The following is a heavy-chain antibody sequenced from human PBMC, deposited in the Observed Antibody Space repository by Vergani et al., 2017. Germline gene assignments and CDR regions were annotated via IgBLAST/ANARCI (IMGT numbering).Heavy chain of an antibody. J-gene: IGHJ5*02. CDR1: GGTFSSYA. Sequence: QVQLVQSGAEVKKPGSSVKVSCKASGGTFSSYAISWVRQAPGQGLEWMGGIIPIFGTANYAQKFQGRVTITADESASTAYMELSSLRSEDTAVYYCARWGYCSSTSCYRDDLSFDPWGQGTLVTVSS. CDR2: IIPIFGTA. V-gene: IGHV1-69*12. D-gene: IGHD2-2*01. CDR3: ARWGYCSSTSCYRDDLSFDP.